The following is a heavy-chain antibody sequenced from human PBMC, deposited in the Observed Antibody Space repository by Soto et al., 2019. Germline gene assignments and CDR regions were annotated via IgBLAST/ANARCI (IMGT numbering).Heavy chain of an antibody. CDR1: GFTFSGYW. V-gene: IGHV3-7*05. Sequence: EVRLMESGGGLVQPGGSLRLSCAASGFTFSGYWMSWARQAPGKGLEWVANIKQDGSEKYSVDSVKGRFTISRDNAQDSLYLQMNSLRVEDTAIYYCARDRGSGFCGKDYWGMDVWGQGTTVIVSS. J-gene: IGHJ6*02. D-gene: IGHD6-19*01. CDR2: IKQDGSEK. CDR3: ARDRGSGFCGKDYWGMDV.